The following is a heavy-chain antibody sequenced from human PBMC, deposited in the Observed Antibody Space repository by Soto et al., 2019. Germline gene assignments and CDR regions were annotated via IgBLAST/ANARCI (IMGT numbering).Heavy chain of an antibody. Sequence: QVQLVESGGGVVQPGRSLRLSCAASGFTFSSYGMDWVRQAPGKGLEWVAVISYDGSNKYYADSVKGRFTISRDNSKNTLYLQMNSLRAEDTAVYYCARSPYSVSYLAYFDYWGQGTLLTVSS. CDR3: ARSPYSVSYLAYFDY. V-gene: IGHV3-30*03. CDR2: ISYDGSNK. D-gene: IGHD1-26*01. CDR1: GFTFSSYG. J-gene: IGHJ4*02.